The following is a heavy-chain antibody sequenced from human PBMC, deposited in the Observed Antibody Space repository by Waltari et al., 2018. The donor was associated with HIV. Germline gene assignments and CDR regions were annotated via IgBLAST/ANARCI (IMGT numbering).Heavy chain of an antibody. Sequence: QVQLQESGPGLVKPSQTLSLSCTVYGASISRGDYYWSWIRQHPGKGLEGIGYIYYSGYTHYSPSLQSRVTISVDTSKNHFSLNLSSVTAADTAVYYCARDKYGGHWFDPWGQGTLVTVSS. CDR3: ARDKYGGHWFDP. V-gene: IGHV4-31*03. CDR2: IYYSGYT. CDR1: GASISRGDYY. J-gene: IGHJ5*02. D-gene: IGHD4-17*01.